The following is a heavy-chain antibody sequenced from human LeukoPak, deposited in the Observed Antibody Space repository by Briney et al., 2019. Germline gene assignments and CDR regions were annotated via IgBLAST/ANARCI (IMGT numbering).Heavy chain of an antibody. V-gene: IGHV4-59*12. CDR1: GGSISSYY. D-gene: IGHD3-10*01. CDR3: ASPQTTIGDFDL. Sequence: SETLSLTCTVSGGSISSYYWSWIRQPPGKGLEWIGYIYYSGSTNYNPSLKSRVTISVDKSKNQFSLKLSSVTAADTAVYYCASPQTTIGDFDLWGRGTLVTVSS. CDR2: IYYSGST. J-gene: IGHJ2*01.